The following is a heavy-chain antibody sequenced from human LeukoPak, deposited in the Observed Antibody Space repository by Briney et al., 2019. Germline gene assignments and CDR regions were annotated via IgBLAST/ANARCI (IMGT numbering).Heavy chain of an antibody. J-gene: IGHJ4*02. V-gene: IGHV1-18*01. Sequence: ASVKVACKASGYTFSSYYISWVRQAPGQGLEWMGWISAYNGNTNHAQKFQGRVTMTTDTSTSTAYMELRSLRSDDTAVYYCARAYNGGDYWGQGTLVTVSS. CDR3: ARAYNGGDY. CDR1: GYTFSSYY. D-gene: IGHD2-8*01. CDR2: ISAYNGNT.